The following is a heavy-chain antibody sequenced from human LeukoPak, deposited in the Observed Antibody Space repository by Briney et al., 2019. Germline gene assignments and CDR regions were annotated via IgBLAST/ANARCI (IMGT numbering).Heavy chain of an antibody. CDR2: ISYDGSNK. CDR3: ARDPRQLVMSGFDY. V-gene: IGHV3-30*01. CDR1: GFTFSSYA. J-gene: IGHJ4*02. Sequence: GGPLRLSCAASGFTFSSYAMHWVRQAPGKGLEWVAVISYDGSNKYYADSVKGRFTISRDNSKNTLYLQMNSLRAEDTAVYYCARDPRQLVMSGFDYWGQGTLVTVSS. D-gene: IGHD6-6*01.